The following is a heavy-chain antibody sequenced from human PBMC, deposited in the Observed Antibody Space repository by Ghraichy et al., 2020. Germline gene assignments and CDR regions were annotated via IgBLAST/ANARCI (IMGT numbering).Heavy chain of an antibody. CDR2: IYYSGTT. V-gene: IGHV4-39*01. J-gene: IGHJ3*02. Sequence: SETLSLTCTVSGGSISSSSYYWGWIRQPPGKGLEWIGSIYYSGTTYYNPSLKSRVTISVDTSKNQFSLKLSSVTAADTAVYYCARLSTGGDAFDIWGQGTMVTVSS. D-gene: IGHD3-16*01. CDR3: ARLSTGGDAFDI. CDR1: GGSISSSSYY.